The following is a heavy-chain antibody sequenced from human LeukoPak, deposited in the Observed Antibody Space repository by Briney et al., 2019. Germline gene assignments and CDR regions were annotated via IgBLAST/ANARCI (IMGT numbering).Heavy chain of an antibody. Sequence: SETLSLTCAVYGGSFSGYYWSWIRQPPGKGLEWIGEINHSGSTNYNPSLKSRVTISVDTSKNQFSLKLSSVTAADTAVDYCARAIHYYDSSGYYSGYYFDYWGQGTLVTVSS. CDR3: ARAIHYYDSSGYYSGYYFDY. D-gene: IGHD3-22*01. CDR1: GGSFSGYY. J-gene: IGHJ4*02. CDR2: INHSGST. V-gene: IGHV4-34*01.